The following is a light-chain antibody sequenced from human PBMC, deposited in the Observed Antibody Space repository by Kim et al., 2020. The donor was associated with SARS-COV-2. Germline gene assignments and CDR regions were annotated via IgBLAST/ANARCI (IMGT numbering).Light chain of an antibody. CDR1: QSVSSY. Sequence: LSRGERAPLSCRASQSVSSYLAWYQQKPGQAPRLLIYDASNRATGIPARFSGSGSGTDFTLTISSLEPEDFAVYYCQQRSNWPRTIGQGTKVDIK. CDR2: DAS. V-gene: IGKV3-11*01. CDR3: QQRSNWPRT. J-gene: IGKJ1*01.